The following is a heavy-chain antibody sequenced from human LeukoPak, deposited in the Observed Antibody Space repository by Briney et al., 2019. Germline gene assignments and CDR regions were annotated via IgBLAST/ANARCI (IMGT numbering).Heavy chain of an antibody. CDR3: ARPAGRAYCGGDCVRHWFDP. CDR2: IYYSGST. Sequence: SETLSLTCTVSGGSTSSSSYYWGWIRQPPGEGLEWIGSIYYSGSTYYNPSLKSRVTISVDTSKNQFSLNLSSVTAADTAVYYCARPAGRAYCGGDCVRHWFDPWGQGTLVTVSS. CDR1: GGSTSSSSYY. V-gene: IGHV4-39*01. D-gene: IGHD2-21*02. J-gene: IGHJ5*02.